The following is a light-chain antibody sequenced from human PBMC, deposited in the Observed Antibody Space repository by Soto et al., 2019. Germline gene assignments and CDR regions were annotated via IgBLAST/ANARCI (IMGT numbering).Light chain of an antibody. J-gene: IGKJ1*01. CDR1: QSVSNNY. CDR3: QQYGSSGT. V-gene: IGKV3-20*01. CDR2: GAS. Sequence: EIVLTQSPGTLSLSPGERATISCRASQSVSNNYLAWYQQKPGQAPRLLIYGASNRATGIPDRFGGSGSGTYFTLTISRLEPEDFTVYYCQQYGSSGTFGQGTKVEIK.